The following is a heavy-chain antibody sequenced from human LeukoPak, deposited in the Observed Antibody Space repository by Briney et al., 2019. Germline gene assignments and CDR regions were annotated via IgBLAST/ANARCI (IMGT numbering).Heavy chain of an antibody. CDR1: GFTFSSYS. V-gene: IGHV3-48*04. CDR3: ARGPWGGGYAFDI. Sequence: GGPLRLSCAASGFTFSSYSMNWVRQAPGKGLEWVSYISSSSSTIYYADSVKGRFTISRDNAKNSLYLQMNSLRAEDTAVYYCARGPWGGGYAFDIWGQGTMVTVSS. J-gene: IGHJ3*02. D-gene: IGHD7-27*01. CDR2: ISSSSSTI.